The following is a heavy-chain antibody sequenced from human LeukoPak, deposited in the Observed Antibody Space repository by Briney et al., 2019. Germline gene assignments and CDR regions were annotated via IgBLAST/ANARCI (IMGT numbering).Heavy chain of an antibody. J-gene: IGHJ5*02. V-gene: IGHV3-7*01. CDR3: ARDLGRYCSSTSCTPDWFDP. D-gene: IGHD2-2*01. CDR2: IKQDGSEK. CDR1: GFTFSSYW. Sequence: GGSLRLSCAASGFTFSSYWMSWVRQAPGKGLEWVANIKQDGSEKYYVDSVKGRFTISRDNAKNSLYLQMNSLRAEDTAVYYCARDLGRYCSSTSCTPDWFDPWGRGTLVTVSS.